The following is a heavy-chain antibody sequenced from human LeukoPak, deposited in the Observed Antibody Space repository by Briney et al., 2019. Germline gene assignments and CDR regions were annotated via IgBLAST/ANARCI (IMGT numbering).Heavy chain of an antibody. D-gene: IGHD3-3*01. CDR3: ARVRITIFGVVMPRPDAFDI. Sequence: NPSETLSLTCAVYGGSFSGYYWSWIRQPPGKGLEWIGEINHSGSTNYNPSLKSRVTTSVDTSKNQFSLKLSSVTAADTAVYYCARVRITIFGVVMPRPDAFDIWGQGTMVTVSS. V-gene: IGHV4-34*01. CDR2: INHSGST. J-gene: IGHJ3*02. CDR1: GGSFSGYY.